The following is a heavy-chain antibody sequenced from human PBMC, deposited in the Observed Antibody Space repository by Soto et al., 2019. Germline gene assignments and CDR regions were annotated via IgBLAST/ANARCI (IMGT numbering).Heavy chain of an antibody. D-gene: IGHD3-9*01. CDR1: GFTFSNAW. J-gene: IGHJ3*02. Sequence: NPGGSLRLSCAASGFTFSNAWMNWVRQAPGKGLEWVGRIKSKTDGGTTDYAAPVKGRFTISRDDSKNTLYLQMNSLKTEDTAVYYCTTSYFDWFPNDAFDIWGQGTMVTVSS. V-gene: IGHV3-15*07. CDR2: IKSKTDGGTT. CDR3: TTSYFDWFPNDAFDI.